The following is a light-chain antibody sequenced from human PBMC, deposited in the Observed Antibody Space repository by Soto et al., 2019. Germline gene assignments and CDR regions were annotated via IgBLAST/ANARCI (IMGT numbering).Light chain of an antibody. CDR1: QTISSNY. CDR2: GTS. Sequence: EIVLTQSPGTLSVSPGERATLSCRASQTISSNYLAWYQQKPGQAPSLLIYGTSSRATGIPDRFSGSGSGTDFTLTISRLEPEDSAIYYCQQYASSPLTFGGGTKVEIK. J-gene: IGKJ4*01. V-gene: IGKV3-20*01. CDR3: QQYASSPLT.